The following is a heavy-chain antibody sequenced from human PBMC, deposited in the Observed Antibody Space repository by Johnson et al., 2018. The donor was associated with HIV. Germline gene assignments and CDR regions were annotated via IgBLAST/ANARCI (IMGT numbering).Heavy chain of an antibody. D-gene: IGHD1-26*01. Sequence: VQVVESGGGLVQPGGSLRLSCAASGFTVSSNYMSWVRQAPGKGLEWVSVIYSGGSTYYADSVKGRFTISRDNSKNTLYLQMNSLRAEDTAVYYCATGYSGSPLGDTFDIWGQGTMVTVSS. CDR3: ATGYSGSPLGDTFDI. V-gene: IGHV3-66*01. CDR1: GFTVSSNY. CDR2: IYSGGST. J-gene: IGHJ3*02.